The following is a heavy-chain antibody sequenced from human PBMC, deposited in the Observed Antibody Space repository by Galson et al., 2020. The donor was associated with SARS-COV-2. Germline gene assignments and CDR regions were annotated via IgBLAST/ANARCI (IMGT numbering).Heavy chain of an antibody. D-gene: IGHD6-19*01. Sequence: SETLSLTCAVYGGSFSGYYWSWIRQPPGKGLEWIGEINHSGSTNYNPSLKSRVTISVDTSKNQFSLKLSSVTAADTAVYYCARGHSSGWYYHYYGMDVWGQGTTVIVSS. CDR2: INHSGST. J-gene: IGHJ6*02. V-gene: IGHV4-34*01. CDR1: GGSFSGYY. CDR3: ARGHSSGWYYHYYGMDV.